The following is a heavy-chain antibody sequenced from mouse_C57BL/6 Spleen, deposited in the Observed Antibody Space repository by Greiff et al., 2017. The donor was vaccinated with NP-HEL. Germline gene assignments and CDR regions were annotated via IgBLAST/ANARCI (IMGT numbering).Heavy chain of an antibody. CDR1: GYSFTGYY. V-gene: IGHV1-42*01. Sequence: VQLQQSGPELVKPGASVKISCKASGYSFTGYYMNWVKQSPEKSLEWIGEINPSTGGTTYNQKFKAKATLTVDKSSSTAYMQLKSLTSEDSAVYYCARERNYYFDCWSQGTTLTGSS. J-gene: IGHJ2*01. CDR3: ARERNYYFDC. CDR2: INPSTGGT.